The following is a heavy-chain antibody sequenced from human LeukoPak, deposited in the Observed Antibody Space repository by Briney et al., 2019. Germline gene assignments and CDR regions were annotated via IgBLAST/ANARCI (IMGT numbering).Heavy chain of an antibody. Sequence: SETLSLTCAVYGGSFSGYYWSWIRQPPGKGLEWIGEINHSGSTNYNPSLKSRVTISVDTSKNQFSLKLSSVTAADAAVYYCARGRLLDYWGQGTLVTVSS. CDR2: INHSGST. CDR1: GGSFSGYY. J-gene: IGHJ4*02. V-gene: IGHV4-34*01. D-gene: IGHD6-25*01. CDR3: ARGRLLDY.